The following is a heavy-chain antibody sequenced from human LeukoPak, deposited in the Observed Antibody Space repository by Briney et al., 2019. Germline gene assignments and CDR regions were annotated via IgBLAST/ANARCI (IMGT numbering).Heavy chain of an antibody. CDR2: INSDGSST. Sequence: GGSLRLSRAASGFTFSSYWMHWVLQAPGKGLVWVSRINSDGSSTSYADSVKGRFTISRDNAKNTLYLQMNSLRAEDTAVYYCARDGEWLVIDYWGQGTLVTVSS. J-gene: IGHJ4*02. D-gene: IGHD6-19*01. V-gene: IGHV3-74*01. CDR3: ARDGEWLVIDY. CDR1: GFTFSSYW.